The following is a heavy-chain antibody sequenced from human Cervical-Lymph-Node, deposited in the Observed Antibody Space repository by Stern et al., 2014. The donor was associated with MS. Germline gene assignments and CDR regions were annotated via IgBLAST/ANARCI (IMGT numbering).Heavy chain of an antibody. V-gene: IGHV3-9*01. CDR2: ISWNSAII. D-gene: IGHD4-17*01. Sequence: VQLVESGGGLVQPGRSLRLSCAASGFIFDDYAMHWVRQAPGKGLEWVSTISWNSAIIVYADSVKGRFTISRDNAKNSLYLQMDSLRAEDTAFYYCTKGGESTSDSWGQGTLVTVSS. J-gene: IGHJ4*02. CDR1: GFIFDDYA. CDR3: TKGGESTSDS.